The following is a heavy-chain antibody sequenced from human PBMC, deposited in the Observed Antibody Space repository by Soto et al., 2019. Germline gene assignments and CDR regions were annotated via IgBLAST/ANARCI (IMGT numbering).Heavy chain of an antibody. D-gene: IGHD6-13*01. CDR2: TYYRSKWYN. Sequence: QTLSLTCAISGDSVSSNSAAWNWIRQSPSRGLEWLGRTYYRSKWYNDYAVSVKSRITINPDTSKKQFSLQLNSVTPEDTAVYYCARDRVAAGKRYYYYGMDVWGQGTTVTVSS. CDR3: ARDRVAAGKRYYYYGMDV. V-gene: IGHV6-1*01. J-gene: IGHJ6*02. CDR1: GDSVSSNSAA.